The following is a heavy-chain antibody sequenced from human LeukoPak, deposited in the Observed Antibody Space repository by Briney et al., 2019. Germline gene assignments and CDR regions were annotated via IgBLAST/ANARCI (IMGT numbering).Heavy chain of an antibody. CDR2: IYPGDSDT. CDR1: GYSFTSYW. D-gene: IGHD1-26*01. CDR3: ARQERYSGSYSPQYYFDY. Sequence: GESLKISCKGSGYSFTSYWIGWVRQMPGKGLEWMGIIYPGDSDTRYSPSFQGQVTISADKSISTAYLQWSGLKASDTAMYYCARQERYSGSYSPQYYFDYWGQGTLVTVSS. J-gene: IGHJ4*02. V-gene: IGHV5-51*01.